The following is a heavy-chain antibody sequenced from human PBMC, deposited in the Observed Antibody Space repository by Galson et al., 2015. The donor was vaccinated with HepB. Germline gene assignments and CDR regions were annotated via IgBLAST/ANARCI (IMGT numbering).Heavy chain of an antibody. CDR2: IIPIFGTA. D-gene: IGHD2-2*01. Sequence: SVKVSCKASGGTFSSYAISWVRQAPGQGLEWMGGIIPIFGTANYAQKFQGRVTITADESTSTAYMELSSLRSEDTAVYYRARELSIVVVPAAMRGAFDIWGQGTMVTVSS. CDR1: GGTFSSYA. V-gene: IGHV1-69*13. CDR3: ARELSIVVVPAAMRGAFDI. J-gene: IGHJ3*02.